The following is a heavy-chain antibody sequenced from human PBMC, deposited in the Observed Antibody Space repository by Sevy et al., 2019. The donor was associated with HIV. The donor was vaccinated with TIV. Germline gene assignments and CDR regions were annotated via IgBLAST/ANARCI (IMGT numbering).Heavy chain of an antibody. J-gene: IGHJ4*02. CDR3: VRGTAGTFDL. Sequence: GGSLRLSCAASGFAFSSHWMHWVRQVPGKGLVWVSRINSDGGITGYMDSVKGRFTISRDNAKKTLYLQMNSLRAEDTAIYYCVRGTAGTFDLWGPGDLLTVSS. D-gene: IGHD1-1*01. CDR1: GFAFSSHW. CDR2: INSDGGIT. V-gene: IGHV3-74*01.